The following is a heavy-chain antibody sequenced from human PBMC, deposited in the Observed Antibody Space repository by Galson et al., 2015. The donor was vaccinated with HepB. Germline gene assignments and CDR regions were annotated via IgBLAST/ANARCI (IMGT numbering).Heavy chain of an antibody. J-gene: IGHJ3*01. Sequence: SLRLSCAASGFNFNYYAMHWVRQAPGRGLEYNSGITNDGVGTNYADSVNGRFTISRDNARKSLNLQVTSLRPEDTALYYCVKEDILSGFSVGSFHVWGQGTMVTVSS. V-gene: IGHV3-64D*06. CDR1: GFNFNYYA. CDR2: ITNDGVGT. CDR3: VKEDILSGFSVGSFHV. D-gene: IGHD3-9*01.